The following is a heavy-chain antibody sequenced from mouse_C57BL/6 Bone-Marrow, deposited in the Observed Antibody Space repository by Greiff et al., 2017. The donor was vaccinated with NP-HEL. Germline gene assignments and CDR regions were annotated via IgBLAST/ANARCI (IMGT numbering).Heavy chain of an antibody. Sequence: VQLQQSGPELVKPGASVKISCKASGYAFSSSWMNWVKQRPGKGLEWIGRIYPGDGDTKYNGKFKGKATLTADKSSSTAYMQLSSLNSEDSAVYFCVFYYGSSYEGLDYWGQGTSVTVSS. D-gene: IGHD1-1*01. CDR2: IYPGDGDT. CDR1: GYAFSSSW. V-gene: IGHV1-82*01. J-gene: IGHJ4*01. CDR3: VFYYGSSYEGLDY.